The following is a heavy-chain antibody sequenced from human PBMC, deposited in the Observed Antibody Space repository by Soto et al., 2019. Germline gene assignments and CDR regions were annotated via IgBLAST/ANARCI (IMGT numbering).Heavy chain of an antibody. CDR3: AKDISTGTTTFSWFDP. J-gene: IGHJ5*02. CDR2: ISWNSGSI. D-gene: IGHD1-1*01. V-gene: IGHV3-9*01. CDR1: GFTFDDYA. Sequence: EVQLVESGGGLVQPGRSLRLSCAASGFTFDDYAMHWVRQLPGKGLEWVSGISWNSGSIGYADSVKGRFTISRDNAKNSLYLQMNNLRAEDTAFYYCAKDISTGTTTFSWFDPWCQGTLVTVSS.